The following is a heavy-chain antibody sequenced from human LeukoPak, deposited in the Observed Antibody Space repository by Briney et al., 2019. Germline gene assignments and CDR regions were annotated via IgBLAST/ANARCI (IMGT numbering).Heavy chain of an antibody. Sequence: GGSLRLSCAASGFTFSSYWMSWVRQAPGKGLEWVANIKQDGSEKYYVDSMKGRFTISRDNAKNSLYLQMNSLRAEDTAVYYCARDDGYGLNAFDIWGQGTMVTVSS. D-gene: IGHD5-12*01. V-gene: IGHV3-7*01. CDR2: IKQDGSEK. J-gene: IGHJ3*02. CDR1: GFTFSSYW. CDR3: ARDDGYGLNAFDI.